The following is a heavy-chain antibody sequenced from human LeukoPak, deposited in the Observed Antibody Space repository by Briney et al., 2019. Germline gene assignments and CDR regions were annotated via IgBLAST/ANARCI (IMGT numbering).Heavy chain of an antibody. Sequence: GASVKVSCKASGYTFTGYYMHWVRQAPGQGLEWMGWINPNSGGTNYAQKFQGRVTMTRDTSISTAYMELSRLRSDDTAVYYCARSPGVVPAAHRYYYYYMDVWGKGTTVTVSS. CDR2: INPNSGGT. J-gene: IGHJ6*03. CDR1: GYTFTGYY. CDR3: ARSPGVVPAAHRYYYYYMDV. D-gene: IGHD2-2*01. V-gene: IGHV1-2*02.